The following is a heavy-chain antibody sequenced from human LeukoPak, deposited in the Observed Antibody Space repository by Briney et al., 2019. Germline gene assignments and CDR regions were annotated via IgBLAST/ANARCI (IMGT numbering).Heavy chain of an antibody. J-gene: IGHJ4*02. Sequence: PGGSLRLSCAASGFTFDDYAMHWVRQAPGKGLEWVSGISWNSGSIGYADSVKGRFTISRDNAKNSLYLQMNSLRAEDTALYYCAKDVGDGYGDYGGYFDYWGQGTLVTVSS. CDR3: AKDVGDGYGDYGGYFDY. D-gene: IGHD4-17*01. CDR1: GFTFDDYA. CDR2: ISWNSGSI. V-gene: IGHV3-9*01.